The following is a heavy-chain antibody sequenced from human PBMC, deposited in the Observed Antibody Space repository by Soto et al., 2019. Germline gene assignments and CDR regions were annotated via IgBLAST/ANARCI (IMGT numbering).Heavy chain of an antibody. CDR1: GVSFNNNG. V-gene: IGHV1-69*01. CDR2: VSPPVRTS. CDR3: ARMLYYGSGSKSPSGMDV. D-gene: IGHD3-10*01. Sequence: QVQLVQSGAGVKKPGSSVKVSCKTSGVSFNNNGIGWVRQAPGHGLEWMGGVSPPVRTSNYSRKFQGRIPTTADASTGTVNMELSSLTSEDTAQYWCARMLYYGSGSKSPSGMDVWGQGTTVTVPS. J-gene: IGHJ6*02.